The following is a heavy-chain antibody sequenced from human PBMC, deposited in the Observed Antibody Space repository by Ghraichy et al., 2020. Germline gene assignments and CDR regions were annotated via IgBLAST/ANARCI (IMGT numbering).Heavy chain of an antibody. Sequence: GGSLRLSCAASGFTFSSYSMNWVRQAPGKGLEWVSSISSSSSYIYYADSVKGRFTISRDNAKNSLYLQMNSLRAEDTAVYYCARDLAPYDFYAWGQGTLVTVSS. D-gene: IGHD3-3*01. CDR3: ARDLAPYDFYA. CDR1: GFTFSSYS. V-gene: IGHV3-21*01. CDR2: ISSSSSYI. J-gene: IGHJ5*02.